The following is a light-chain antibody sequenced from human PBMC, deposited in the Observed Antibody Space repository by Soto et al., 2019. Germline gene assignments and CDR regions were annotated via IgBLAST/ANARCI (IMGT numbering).Light chain of an antibody. V-gene: IGKV1-5*01. CDR3: QPSYSTLT. J-gene: IGKJ5*01. CDR2: DAS. CDR1: QSIRSL. Sequence: IGESPSTGCASGWDRVNITCGASQSIRSLLAWYQQKPGKAPKVLIYDASSLGSGVPSRFSGSGSGRDFTVTTTCLLTHASEPSYCQPSYSTLTSAPGTRLEIK.